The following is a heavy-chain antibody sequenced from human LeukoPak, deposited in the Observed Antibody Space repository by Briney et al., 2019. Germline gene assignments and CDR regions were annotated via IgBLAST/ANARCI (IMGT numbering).Heavy chain of an antibody. V-gene: IGHV3-30*18. D-gene: IGHD4-17*01. J-gene: IGHJ4*02. Sequence: GTSLRLSCAASGFTFSGYGMHWVRQAPGKGLEWVAVISYDGSKKYYGDSVKGRFTISRDNSKNTLYLQMNSLRADDTAIYYCAKAYQTTVTTFDSWGQGILVTVSS. CDR2: ISYDGSKK. CDR1: GFTFSGYG. CDR3: AKAYQTTVTTFDS.